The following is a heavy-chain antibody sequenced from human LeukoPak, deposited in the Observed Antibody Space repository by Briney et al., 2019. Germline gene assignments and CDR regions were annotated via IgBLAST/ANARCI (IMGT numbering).Heavy chain of an antibody. V-gene: IGHV3-30-3*01. Sequence: GGSLRLSCAASGFTFSSYAMHWVRQAPGKGLEWVAVISYDGSNKYYADSVKGRFTISRDNSKNTLYLQMNSLRAEDTAVYYCARDREILSSWYYFDYWGQGTLVTVSS. CDR3: ARDREILSSWYYFDY. CDR2: ISYDGSNK. D-gene: IGHD6-13*01. CDR1: GFTFSSYA. J-gene: IGHJ4*02.